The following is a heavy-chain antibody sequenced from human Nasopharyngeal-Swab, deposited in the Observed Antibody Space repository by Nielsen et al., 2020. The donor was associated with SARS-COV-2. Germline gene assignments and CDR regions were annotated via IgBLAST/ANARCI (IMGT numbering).Heavy chain of an antibody. V-gene: IGHV3-11*05. CDR1: GFSFSDYY. J-gene: IGHJ4*02. CDR3: ARGGGDYLPIDS. D-gene: IGHD4-17*01. Sequence: GASLKISYAASGFSFSDYYMSWIRQAPGKGLEWLSYISGSNTYTNYADSVKGRFTVSRDNAKNSLFLQMNSLRAEDMAVYYCARGGGDYLPIDSWGQGTLVTVSS. CDR2: ISGSNTYT.